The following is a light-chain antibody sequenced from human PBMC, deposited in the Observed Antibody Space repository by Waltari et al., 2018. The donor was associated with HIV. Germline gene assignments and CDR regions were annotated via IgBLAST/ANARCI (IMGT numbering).Light chain of an antibody. J-gene: IGKJ1*01. CDR3: QEGYSSPPT. V-gene: IGKV1-39*01. Sequence: DIQMTQSPSSLSASVGDRVNITCRTSQSISSYVNWYQKKPGKAPKLLIYAASSLQSGVPSRFSGSGFGTDFTLTISSLQPEDFATYYCQEGYSSPPTFGQGTKVEIK. CDR1: QSISSY. CDR2: AAS.